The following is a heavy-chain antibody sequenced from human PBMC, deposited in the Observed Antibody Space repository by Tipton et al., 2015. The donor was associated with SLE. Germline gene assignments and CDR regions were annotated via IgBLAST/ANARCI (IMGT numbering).Heavy chain of an antibody. CDR2: FSQSGRT. J-gene: IGHJ4*02. CDR1: GGSFIDYS. D-gene: IGHD6-6*01. Sequence: TLSLTCAVYGGSFIDYSWNWIRQPPGKGLEWIGEFSQSGRTSYSPSLMGRVTISVDTSKNQFSLKLNSVTAADTAVYYCARSSSPHFFVYWGRGSPATVSS. V-gene: IGHV4-34*01. CDR3: ARSSSPHFFVY.